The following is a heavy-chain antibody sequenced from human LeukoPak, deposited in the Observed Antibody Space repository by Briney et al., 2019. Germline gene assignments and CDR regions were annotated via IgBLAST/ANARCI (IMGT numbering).Heavy chain of an antibody. D-gene: IGHD3-22*01. CDR1: GLTFSIYG. CDR3: AREARAGYYDSSGYEDY. J-gene: IGHJ4*02. Sequence: GGSLRLSCAVSGLTFSIYGMHWVRQAPGKGLELVAVISYDGSNKYYADSVKGRFTISRDNSKNTLYLQMNSLRAEDTAVYYCAREARAGYYDSSGYEDYWGQGTLVTVSS. V-gene: IGHV3-30*19. CDR2: ISYDGSNK.